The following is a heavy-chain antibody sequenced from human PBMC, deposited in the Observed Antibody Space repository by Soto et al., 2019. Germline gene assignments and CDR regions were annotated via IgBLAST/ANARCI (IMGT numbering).Heavy chain of an antibody. CDR2: ISADNGIT. V-gene: IGHV1-18*01. CDR1: GYSFSRYG. J-gene: IGHJ4*02. CDR3: ARRGVLPDY. Sequence: QVQLVQSGAEVRKPGASVKVSCKASGYSFSRYGVTWVRQAPGQGLEWMGWISADNGITSYAQKLQGRVTMTTVTPASTAYMELRSLRSDDTAVYYCARRGVLPDYWGQGTLVTVSS.